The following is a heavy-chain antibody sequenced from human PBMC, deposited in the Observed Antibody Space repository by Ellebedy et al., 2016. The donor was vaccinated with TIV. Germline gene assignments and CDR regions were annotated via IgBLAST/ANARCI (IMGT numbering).Heavy chain of an antibody. D-gene: IGHD4-17*01. Sequence: GESLKISCAASGFSFRSYWMSWVRQAPGKGLEWVANMRQDGNDKYYVDSVRGRFTISRDNAQTSLYLQMNSLGADDTTMYYCASDGSYGDYRSPTHAFVMWGQGTVVSVSS. V-gene: IGHV3-7*01. CDR1: GFSFRSYW. CDR2: MRQDGNDK. CDR3: ASDGSYGDYRSPTHAFVM. J-gene: IGHJ3*02.